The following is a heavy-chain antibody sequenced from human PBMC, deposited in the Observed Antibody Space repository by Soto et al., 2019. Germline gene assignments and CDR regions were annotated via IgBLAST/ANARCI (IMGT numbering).Heavy chain of an antibody. J-gene: IGHJ4*02. CDR3: AKDPGYCSSTSCPWYFDF. CDR2: ITGNGRNT. V-gene: IGHV3-23*01. D-gene: IGHD2-2*01. Sequence: EVQLLESGGGLVEPGGSLRLSCEASGFTFSSYAMSWVRQAPGKGLEWVSTITGNGRNTFYPDSVKGRFTISRDNSKNTVYLQVHSLRGYDTAAYYCAKDPGYCSSTSCPWYFDFWGQGTLVTVSS. CDR1: GFTFSSYA.